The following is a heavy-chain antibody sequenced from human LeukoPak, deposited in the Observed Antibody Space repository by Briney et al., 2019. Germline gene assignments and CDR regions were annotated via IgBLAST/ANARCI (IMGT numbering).Heavy chain of an antibody. Sequence: SETLSLTCTVSGGSISTYYWSWIRQPPGKGLEWIGYVDYSGSTNYNPSLKSRVTISADTSKNQFSLRLRSVTAADTAVYYCARGLNNRKSGRRFDVFEIWGQGTMVTVSS. CDR3: ARGLNNRKSGRRFDVFEI. V-gene: IGHV4-59*01. CDR2: VDYSGST. J-gene: IGHJ3*02. D-gene: IGHD1-14*01. CDR1: GGSISTYY.